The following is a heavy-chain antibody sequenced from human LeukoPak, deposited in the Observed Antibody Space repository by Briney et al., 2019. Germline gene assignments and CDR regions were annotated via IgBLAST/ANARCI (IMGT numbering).Heavy chain of an antibody. CDR2: IKSKTDGGTT. D-gene: IGHD6-13*01. V-gene: IGHV3-15*01. J-gene: IGHJ4*02. CDR3: TTGRVGGSSWYFVFDY. CDR1: GFTFSNAW. Sequence: PGGSLRLSCAASGFTFSNAWMSWVRQAPGKGLEWVGRIKSKTDGGTTDYAAPVKGRFTISRDDSKNTLYLQMNSLKTEDTAVYYCTTGRVGGSSWYFVFDYWGQGTLVTVSS.